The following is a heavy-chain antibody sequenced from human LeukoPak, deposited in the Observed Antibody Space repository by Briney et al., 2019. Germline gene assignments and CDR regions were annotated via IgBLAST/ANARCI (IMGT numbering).Heavy chain of an antibody. CDR1: GFTFSSYA. CDR3: AKLGGQEVYNYYVGV. CDR2: IIDSGDIT. J-gene: IGHJ6*03. V-gene: IGHV3-23*01. Sequence: GGSLRLSCAASGFTFSSYAMSWVRQAPGKGLEWVSGIIDSGDITYYANSVKGRFTISRDNSKNTLYLQMNSPRAEDTAVYYCAKLGGQEVYNYYVGVWGKGTTVAVSS. D-gene: IGHD3-16*01.